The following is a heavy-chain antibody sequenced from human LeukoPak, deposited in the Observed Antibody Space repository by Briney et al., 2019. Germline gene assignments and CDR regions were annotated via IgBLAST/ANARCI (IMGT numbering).Heavy chain of an antibody. J-gene: IGHJ4*02. CDR3: ARQFGLMRSYRHLDH. D-gene: IGHD3/OR15-3a*01. CDR1: SGSISSYY. CDR2: VYFNGDT. V-gene: IGHV4-59*08. Sequence: SSETLSLTCSLPSGSISSYYWTWLRQPPGKTLQRIGNVYFNGDTNFNPSLKSRVTVSVDTSNNQFSLKLTSVTAADTAVYYCARQFGLMRSYRHLDHWGPGILVTVSA.